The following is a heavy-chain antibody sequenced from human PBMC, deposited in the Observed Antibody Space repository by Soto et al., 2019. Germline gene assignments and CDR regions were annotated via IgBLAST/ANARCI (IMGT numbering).Heavy chain of an antibody. CDR2: IYYAGST. CDR3: ARHHDS. Sequence: TSETLSLTCTVPGGSMISYYWSWIRQPPGRGLEWIGFIYYAGSTKYNPSLNSRVTISVDTSKNQFSLTVTSVTAADTAVYYCARHHDSWGQGTLVTVSS. CDR1: GGSMISYY. J-gene: IGHJ4*02. V-gene: IGHV4-59*08.